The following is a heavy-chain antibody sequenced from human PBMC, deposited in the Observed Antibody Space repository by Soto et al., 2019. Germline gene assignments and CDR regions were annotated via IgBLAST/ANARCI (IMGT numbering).Heavy chain of an antibody. V-gene: IGHV4-59*08. Sequence: PSETLSLTCTVSGGPISSYYWSWIRQPPGKGLEWIGYISYIGSTNYNPSLRSRVTISVDPPKKQFSLKLSSVTAADTAVYYCARHTLAHGHFDYWGQGTLVTAPQ. CDR1: GGPISSYY. J-gene: IGHJ4*02. D-gene: IGHD2-15*01. CDR3: ARHTLAHGHFDY. CDR2: ISYIGST.